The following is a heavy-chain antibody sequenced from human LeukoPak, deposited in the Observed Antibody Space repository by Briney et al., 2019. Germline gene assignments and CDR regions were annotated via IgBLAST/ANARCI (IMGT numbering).Heavy chain of an antibody. D-gene: IGHD4-23*01. CDR1: GYSFISYW. Sequence: GESLKISCKASGYSFISYWIGWVRQMPGKGLEWMGIIYPGDSDTRYSPSFQGQVTISADKSISTAYLQWSSLKASDAAMYYCARRPSGGNSGDAFDIWGQGTMVTVSS. V-gene: IGHV5-51*01. J-gene: IGHJ3*02. CDR3: ARRPSGGNSGDAFDI. CDR2: IYPGDSDT.